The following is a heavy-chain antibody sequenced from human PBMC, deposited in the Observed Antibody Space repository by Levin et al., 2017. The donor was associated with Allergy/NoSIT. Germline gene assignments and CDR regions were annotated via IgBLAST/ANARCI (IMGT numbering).Heavy chain of an antibody. V-gene: IGHV3-21*01. Sequence: GGSLRLSCAASGFTFSSYSMNWVRQAPGKGLEWVSSISSSSSYIYYADSAKGRFTISRDNAKNSLYLQMNSLRAEDTAVYYCARDLFSVAENPWGQGTLVTVSS. J-gene: IGHJ5*02. D-gene: IGHD6-19*01. CDR3: ARDLFSVAENP. CDR1: GFTFSSYS. CDR2: ISSSSSYI.